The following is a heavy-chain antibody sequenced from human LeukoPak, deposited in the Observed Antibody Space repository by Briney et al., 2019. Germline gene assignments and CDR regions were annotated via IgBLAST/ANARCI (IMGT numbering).Heavy chain of an antibody. V-gene: IGHV3-66*01. J-gene: IGHJ4*02. Sequence: GGSLRLSCAASGFTVSSNYMSWVRQAPGKGLEWVSVIYSGGSTYYADSVKGRFTISRDNSKNTLYLQMNSLRAEDTAVYYCARGYSSGWYYFDYWGQGTLVTVSS. D-gene: IGHD6-19*01. CDR3: ARGYSSGWYYFDY. CDR1: GFTVSSNY. CDR2: IYSGGST.